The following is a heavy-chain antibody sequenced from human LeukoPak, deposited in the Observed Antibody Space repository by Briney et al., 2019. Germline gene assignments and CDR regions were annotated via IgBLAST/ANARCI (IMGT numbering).Heavy chain of an antibody. Sequence: GSLRLSCAASGFTFSTYALSWVRQPPGKGLEWIGEINHSGSTNYNPSLKSRVTISVDTSKNQFSLKLSSVTAADTAVYYCARGRRITMVRGVTIDYWGQGTLVTVSS. CDR3: ARGRRITMVRGVTIDY. CDR1: GFTFSTYA. J-gene: IGHJ4*02. V-gene: IGHV4-34*01. D-gene: IGHD3-10*01. CDR2: INHSGST.